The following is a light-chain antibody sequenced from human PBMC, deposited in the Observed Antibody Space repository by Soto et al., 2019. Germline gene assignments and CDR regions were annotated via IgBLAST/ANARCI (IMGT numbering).Light chain of an antibody. CDR1: QSVLYSSNNKDY. CDR3: QQYYSTPYT. Sequence: DIVVTQSPDSLAVSLGERATINCKSSQSVLYSSNNKDYVAWYQQKSGQPPKFLIYWASTRESGVPDRFIGTGYVTDFTLSFSLLQAEDVALYYCQQYYSTPYTFGQGTRLEIK. J-gene: IGKJ2*01. V-gene: IGKV4-1*01. CDR2: WAS.